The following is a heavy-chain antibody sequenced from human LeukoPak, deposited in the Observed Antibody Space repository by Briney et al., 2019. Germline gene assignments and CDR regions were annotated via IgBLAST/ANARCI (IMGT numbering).Heavy chain of an antibody. CDR3: ATTVRGILSVYMDV. V-gene: IGHV3-30*04. CDR2: ISYDGSNK. D-gene: IGHD3-10*01. J-gene: IGHJ6*03. Sequence: GASLRLSCAASGFTFSSYAMHWVRQAPGKGLEWVAVISYDGSNKYYADSVKGRFTISRDNSKNTLYLQMNSLRAEDTAVYYCATTVRGILSVYMDVWGKGTTVTVSS. CDR1: GFTFSSYA.